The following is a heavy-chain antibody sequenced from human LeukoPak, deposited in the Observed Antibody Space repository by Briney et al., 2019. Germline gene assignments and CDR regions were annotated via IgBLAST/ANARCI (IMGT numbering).Heavy chain of an antibody. V-gene: IGHV1-69*13. CDR3: ARLKRGIGAAGTSLRGWFDP. Sequence: SVKVSCKASGGTFSSYAISWVRQAPGQGLEWMGGIIPFFGTANYAQKFQGRVTFTSDDSTSTAYMELSSLRSEDAAVYYCARLKRGIGAAGTSLRGWFDPWGQGTLVTVSS. J-gene: IGHJ5*02. D-gene: IGHD6-13*01. CDR1: GGTFSSYA. CDR2: IIPFFGTA.